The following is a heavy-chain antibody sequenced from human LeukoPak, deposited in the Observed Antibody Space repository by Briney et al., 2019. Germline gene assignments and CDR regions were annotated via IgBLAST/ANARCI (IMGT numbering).Heavy chain of an antibody. V-gene: IGHV1-69*13. CDR3: ARPWDSSSLNDY. D-gene: IGHD6-13*01. CDR2: IIPIFGTA. Sequence: ASVKVSCKASGGTFSSYAISWVRQAPGQGLEWMGGIIPIFGTANYAQKFQGRVTITADESTSTAYMELSSLRSEDTAVYYCARPWDSSSLNDYWGQGTLVTVSS. CDR1: GGTFSSYA. J-gene: IGHJ4*02.